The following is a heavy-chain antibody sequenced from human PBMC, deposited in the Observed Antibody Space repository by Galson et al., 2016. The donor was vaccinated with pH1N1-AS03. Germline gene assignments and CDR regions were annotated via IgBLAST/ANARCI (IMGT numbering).Heavy chain of an antibody. CDR1: GFTFSTYA. D-gene: IGHD5-12*01. CDR3: ARNEGYSGYDYYYGLDV. CDR2: ISSDGSHQ. Sequence: SLRLSCAASGFTFSTYAMHWVRQAPGKGLEWVAVISSDGSHQYYADSVKGRFTISRDNSKNTLYLQMNSLRAEDTAVYYCARNEGYSGYDYYYGLDVWGQGTTVTVSS. J-gene: IGHJ6*02. V-gene: IGHV3-30*04.